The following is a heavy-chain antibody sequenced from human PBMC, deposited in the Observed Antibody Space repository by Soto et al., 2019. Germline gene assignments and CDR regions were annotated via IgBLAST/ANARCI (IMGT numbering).Heavy chain of an antibody. V-gene: IGHV4-34*01. CDR2: INHSGST. D-gene: IGHD6-19*01. CDR3: ARGRRYSSGWYGGRLNWFDP. CDR1: GGSFSGYY. J-gene: IGHJ5*02. Sequence: SETLSLTCAVYGGSFSGYYWSWIRQPPGKGLEWIGEINHSGSTNYNPSLKSRVTISVDTSKNQFSLKLSSVTAADTAVYYCARGRRYSSGWYGGRLNWFDPWGQGTLVTVSS.